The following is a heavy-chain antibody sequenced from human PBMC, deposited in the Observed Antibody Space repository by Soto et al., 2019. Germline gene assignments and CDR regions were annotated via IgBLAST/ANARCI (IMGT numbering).Heavy chain of an antibody. V-gene: IGHV3-7*01. Sequence: EVQLVESGGGLVQPGGSLRLSCAASGFTFSGYWMTWVRQAPGKGLEWVANIKEDGSEKNYVDSVEGRFTLSRDNAKNSLYLQMNSLRADDTAVYYCARGGSESDYWGQGTLVTVSS. CDR2: IKEDGSEK. D-gene: IGHD3-16*01. CDR3: ARGGSESDY. J-gene: IGHJ4*02. CDR1: GFTFSGYW.